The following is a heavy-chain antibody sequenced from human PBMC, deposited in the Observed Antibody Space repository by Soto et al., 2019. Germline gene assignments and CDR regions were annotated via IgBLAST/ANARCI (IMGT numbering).Heavy chain of an antibody. Sequence: PGGSLRLSCAAPGFTFSTYAMSWVRQAPGKGLEWVAGISASGDNSYYADSVKGRFTISRDNSKSTLYLQMNNLRAEDTAVYYCADGGEWSFNFVYWGHGTLVTVSS. D-gene: IGHD3-3*01. CDR3: ADGGEWSFNFVY. J-gene: IGHJ4*01. V-gene: IGHV3-23*01. CDR2: ISASGDNS. CDR1: GFTFSTYA.